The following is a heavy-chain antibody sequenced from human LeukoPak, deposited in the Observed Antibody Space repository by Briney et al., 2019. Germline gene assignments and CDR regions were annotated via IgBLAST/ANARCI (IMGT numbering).Heavy chain of an antibody. CDR3: ARGYFDWFYYGMDV. CDR1: GGTFSSYA. Sequence: ASVKVSCKASGGTFSSYAINWVRQATGQGLEWMGWMNPNSGNTGYAQKFQGRVTMTRNTSISTAYMELSSLRSEDTAVYYCARGYFDWFYYGMDVWGQGTTVTVSS. D-gene: IGHD3-9*01. CDR2: MNPNSGNT. V-gene: IGHV1-8*02. J-gene: IGHJ6*02.